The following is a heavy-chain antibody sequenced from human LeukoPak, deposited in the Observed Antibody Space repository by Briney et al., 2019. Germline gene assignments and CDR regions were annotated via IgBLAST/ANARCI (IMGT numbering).Heavy chain of an antibody. Sequence: ASVKVSCKVSGYTLTELSMHWVRQAPGKGLEWMGGFDPEDGETIYAQKFQGRVTMTEDTSTDTAYMELSSLRSEDTAVYYCATVDCGGDCSSGWFDPWGQGTLVTVSS. CDR1: GYTLTELS. CDR2: FDPEDGET. CDR3: ATVDCGGDCSSGWFDP. J-gene: IGHJ5*02. D-gene: IGHD2-21*02. V-gene: IGHV1-24*01.